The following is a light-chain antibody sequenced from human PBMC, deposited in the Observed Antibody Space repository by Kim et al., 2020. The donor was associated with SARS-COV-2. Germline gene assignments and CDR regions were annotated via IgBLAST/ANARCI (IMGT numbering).Light chain of an antibody. CDR3: QHYIRFPYT. J-gene: IGKJ2*01. Sequence: SASVGDRVTITRRASQHISTWLAWYQQKPGKAPKLLLYLASTLESGVPSRFSGSGSGTEFTLTIDSLQPDDFATYYCQHYIRFPYTFGQGTKLEI. CDR2: LAS. CDR1: QHISTW. V-gene: IGKV1-5*03.